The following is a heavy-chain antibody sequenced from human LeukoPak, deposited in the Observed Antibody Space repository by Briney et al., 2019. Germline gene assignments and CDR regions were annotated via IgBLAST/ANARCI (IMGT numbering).Heavy chain of an antibody. CDR3: AVGSKYSSSWYLGY. J-gene: IGHJ4*02. D-gene: IGHD6-13*01. CDR2: INPNSGGT. CDR1: GYTFTGYY. Sequence: GASVKVSCKASGYTFTGYYMHWVRQAPGQGLEWLGWINPNSGGTNYAQKFQGWVTMTRDTSISTAYMELSRLRSDDTAVYYCAVGSKYSSSWYLGYWGQGTLVTVSS. V-gene: IGHV1-2*04.